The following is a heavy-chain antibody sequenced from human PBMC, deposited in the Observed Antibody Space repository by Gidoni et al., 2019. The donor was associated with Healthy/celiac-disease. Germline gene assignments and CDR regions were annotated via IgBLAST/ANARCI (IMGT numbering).Heavy chain of an antibody. CDR2: ISSSSSYI. J-gene: IGHJ6*03. CDR3: ARSPEGAYYYYYMDV. CDR1: GFTFGSYS. V-gene: IGHV3-21*01. Sequence: EVQLVAPGGGLVKPGGSLRLSCAASGFTFGSYSMNWVRQAPGKGLEWVSSISSSSSYIYYADSVKGRFTISRDNAKNSLYLQMNSLRAEDTAVYYCARSPEGAYYYYYMDVWGKGTTVTVSS.